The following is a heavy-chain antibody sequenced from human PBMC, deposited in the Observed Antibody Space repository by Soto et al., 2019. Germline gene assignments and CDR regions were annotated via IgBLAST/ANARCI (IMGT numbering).Heavy chain of an antibody. CDR2: ISTSGGAT. V-gene: IGHV3-23*01. J-gene: IGHJ4*02. D-gene: IGHD2-2*01. CDR1: GFTFNSYA. CDR3: AKSTGRPSGIPLDFDD. Sequence: EVQLLESGGGLVQPGGSLRLSCAASGFTFNSYAMNWVRQAPGKGLEWVSGISTSGGATYYPVSVKGRFTISRDNSKNTLYLQTNSLSAEDTAVYYCAKSTGRPSGIPLDFDDWGQGTVVTVSS.